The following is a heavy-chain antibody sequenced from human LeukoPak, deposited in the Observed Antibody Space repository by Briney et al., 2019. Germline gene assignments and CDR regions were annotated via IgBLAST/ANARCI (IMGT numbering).Heavy chain of an antibody. Sequence: GGSLRLSCAASGFTFSSYSMNWVRQAPGKGLEWVSYISSSSSTIYYADSVKGRFTISRDNAKNSLYLQLNSLRADDTAVYYCARDTLGEGEDANYAVYYFDYWGQGTVVTVSS. CDR1: GFTFSSYS. V-gene: IGHV3-48*01. CDR2: ISSSSSTI. D-gene: IGHD4/OR15-4a*01. CDR3: ARDTLGEGEDANYAVYYFDY. J-gene: IGHJ4*02.